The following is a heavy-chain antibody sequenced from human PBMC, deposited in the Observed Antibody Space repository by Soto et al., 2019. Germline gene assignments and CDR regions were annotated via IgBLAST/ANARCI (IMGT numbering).Heavy chain of an antibody. CDR1: GFTFSSYG. J-gene: IGHJ6*02. V-gene: IGHV3-33*01. D-gene: IGHD3-3*02. Sequence: QVQLVESGGGVVQPGRSLRLSCAASGFTFSSYGMHWVRQAPGKGLEWVAVIWYDGSNKYYADSVKGRFTISRDNSKNTLYLQRNSLRAEDTAVYYCARSELHFWSGYGPYYYYGMDVWGQGTTVTVSS. CDR3: ARSELHFWSGYGPYYYYGMDV. CDR2: IWYDGSNK.